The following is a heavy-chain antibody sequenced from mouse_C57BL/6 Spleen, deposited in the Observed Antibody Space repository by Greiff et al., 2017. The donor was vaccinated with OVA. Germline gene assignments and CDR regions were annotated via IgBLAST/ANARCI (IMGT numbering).Heavy chain of an antibody. CDR3: TRGGNYYGSSSLLDV. CDR2: ISSGGDYI. CDR1: GFTFSSYA. V-gene: IGHV5-9-1*02. D-gene: IGHD1-1*01. J-gene: IGHJ1*03. Sequence: EVKLVESGAGLVKPGGSLKLSCAASGFTFSSYAMSWVRQTPEKRLEWVAYISSGGDYIYYADTVKGRFTISRDNARNTLYLQMSSLKSEDTAMYYCTRGGNYYGSSSLLDVWGTGTTVTVSS.